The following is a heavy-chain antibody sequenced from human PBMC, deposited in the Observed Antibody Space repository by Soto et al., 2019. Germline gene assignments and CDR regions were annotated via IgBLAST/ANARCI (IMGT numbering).Heavy chain of an antibody. V-gene: IGHV4-34*01. CDR1: GGSFSDYS. CDR3: ARYSAASGTYYFDY. J-gene: IGHJ4*01. Sequence: PSETLSLTCAVYGGSFSDYSWTWIRQPPGKGLEWIGEINHSGSTYYNPSLRSRVTMSLDKSKNQLSLILYSVTAADTGVYYCARYSAASGTYYFDYWGQGTLVTVSS. D-gene: IGHD6-13*01. CDR2: INHSGST.